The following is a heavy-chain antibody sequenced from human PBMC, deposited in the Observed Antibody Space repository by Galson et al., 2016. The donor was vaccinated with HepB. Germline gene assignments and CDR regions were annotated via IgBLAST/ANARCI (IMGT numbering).Heavy chain of an antibody. CDR3: ARGHCSGDTCHSTWFDP. CDR2: VYTSGTT. Sequence: SLRLSCAPSGFAVSDNYISWLRQAPGKGLEWVSVVYTSGTTYYADAVKGRFTISRDSSQNTVFLQMNSLGAEDTAMYFCARGHCSGDTCHSTWFDPWGPGTLVTVSS. CDR1: GFAVSDNY. V-gene: IGHV3-53*01. J-gene: IGHJ5*02. D-gene: IGHD2-15*01.